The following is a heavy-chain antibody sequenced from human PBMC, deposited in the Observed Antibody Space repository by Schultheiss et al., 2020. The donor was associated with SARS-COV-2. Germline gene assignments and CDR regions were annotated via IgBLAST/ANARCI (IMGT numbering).Heavy chain of an antibody. D-gene: IGHD3-3*01. Sequence: SETLSLTCAVSGGSISSSSYYWGWIRQPPGKGLEWIGSFFYSGSTNYNPSLKSRVTISVDTSKNQFSLKLSSVTAADTAVYYCARYPLYFTIFGVGGGMDVWGQGTTVTVSS. CDR3: ARYPLYFTIFGVGGGMDV. J-gene: IGHJ6*02. CDR1: GGSISSSSYY. CDR2: FFYSGST. V-gene: IGHV4-39*01.